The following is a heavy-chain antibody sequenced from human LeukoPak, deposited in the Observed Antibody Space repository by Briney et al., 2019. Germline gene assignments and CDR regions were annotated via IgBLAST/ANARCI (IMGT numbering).Heavy chain of an antibody. CDR1: GFTFSDYY. J-gene: IGHJ6*02. V-gene: IGHV3-11*01. CDR3: ARVPYKSIAAAGIYYYYYYGMDV. CDR2: ISSSGSTI. Sequence: PGGSPRLSCAASGFTFSDYYMSWIRQAPGKGPEWVSYISSSGSTIYYADSVKGRFTISRDNAKNSLYLQMNSLRAEDTAVYYCARVPYKSIAAAGIYYYYYYGMDVWGQGTTVTVSS. D-gene: IGHD6-13*01.